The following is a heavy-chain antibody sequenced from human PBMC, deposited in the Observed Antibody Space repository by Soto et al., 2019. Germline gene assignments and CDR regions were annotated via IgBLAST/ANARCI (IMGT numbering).Heavy chain of an antibody. J-gene: IGHJ6*02. V-gene: IGHV3-30-3*01. CDR3: ARRYSGYDLYYYYGMDV. CDR1: GFTFSSYA. CDR2: ISYDGSNK. Sequence: PGGSLRLSCAASGFTFSSYAMHWVRQAPGKGLEWVAVISYDGSNKYYADSVKGRFTISRDNSKNTLYLQMNSLRAEDTAVYYCARRYSGYDLYYYYGMDVWGQGTTVTVSS. D-gene: IGHD5-12*01.